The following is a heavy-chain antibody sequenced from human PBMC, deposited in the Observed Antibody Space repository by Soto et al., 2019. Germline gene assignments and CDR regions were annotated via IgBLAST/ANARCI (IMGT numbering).Heavy chain of an antibody. J-gene: IGHJ4*02. V-gene: IGHV3-23*01. D-gene: IGHD3-3*01. CDR3: AKDASHYDFWSGYYSN. CDR1: GFTFSSYA. Sequence: LRLSCAASGFTFSSYAMSWVRQAPGKGLEWVSAISGNGASTYYADSVKGRFTISRDNSKNTLYLQMNSLRAEDTAVYYCAKDASHYDFWSGYYSNWGQGTLVTVSS. CDR2: ISGNGAST.